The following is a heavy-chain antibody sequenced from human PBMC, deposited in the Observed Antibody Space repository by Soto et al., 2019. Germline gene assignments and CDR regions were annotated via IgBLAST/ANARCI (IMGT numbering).Heavy chain of an antibody. D-gene: IGHD3-10*01. Sequence: TLSLTCTVSGGSISSSSYYWGWIRQPPGKGLEWIGSIYYSGSTYYNPSLKSRVTISVDTSKNQFSLKLSSVTAADTAVYYCASIWFGELLKYWGQGTRVTVSS. J-gene: IGHJ4*02. V-gene: IGHV4-39*01. CDR1: GGSISSSSYY. CDR2: IYYSGST. CDR3: ASIWFGELLKY.